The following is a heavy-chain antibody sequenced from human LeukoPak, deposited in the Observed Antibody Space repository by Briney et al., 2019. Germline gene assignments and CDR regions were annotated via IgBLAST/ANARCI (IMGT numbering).Heavy chain of an antibody. CDR2: INPRGGST. V-gene: IGHV1-46*04. Sequence: GASVKVSCKASGFTFTRYKIQWVRQAPGQGPEWRGMINPRGGSTNYAQRLLGRVSLSRARSTRTAYMELSGLRFENTAVYYCARGRETAYCGTTGCHNWLDPGGQGTRVTVT. CDR1: GFTFTRYK. J-gene: IGHJ5*02. CDR3: ARGRETAYCGTTGCHNWLDP. D-gene: IGHD2-21*01.